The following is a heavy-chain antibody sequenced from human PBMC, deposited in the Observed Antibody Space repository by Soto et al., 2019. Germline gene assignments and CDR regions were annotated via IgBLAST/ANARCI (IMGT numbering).Heavy chain of an antibody. Sequence: QEQLVQSGAEVKKPGASVKVSCKASGYTFTDFDITWVRQATGQGLEWMGWMNPRSGNTGFTDKFERRVTLTRDTSTPTAYMELSDLTSEDTAVYFCARGGALTAGYYYYYMDVWGSGTAVTVSS. CDR3: ARGGALTAGYYYYYMDV. CDR2: MNPRSGNT. J-gene: IGHJ6*03. V-gene: IGHV1-8*01. D-gene: IGHD2-21*02. CDR1: GYTFTDFD.